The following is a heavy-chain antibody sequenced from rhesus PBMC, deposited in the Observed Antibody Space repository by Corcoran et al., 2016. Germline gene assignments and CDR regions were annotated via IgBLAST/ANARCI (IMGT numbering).Heavy chain of an antibody. Sequence: QVQLQESGPGVVKPSETLSLTCAVSGGTISSGYYYWSWIRQPPGQGLGWIGGIYSNSKSTNSNPARKMRVTSSKDTSKNQCSLKLSYVTATDTAVDYCARGDTAATYYFDYWGQGVLVTVSS. V-gene: IGHV4S12*01. CDR1: GGTISSGYYY. J-gene: IGHJ4*01. CDR3: ARGDTAATYYFDY. D-gene: IGHD5-24*01. CDR2: IYSNSKST.